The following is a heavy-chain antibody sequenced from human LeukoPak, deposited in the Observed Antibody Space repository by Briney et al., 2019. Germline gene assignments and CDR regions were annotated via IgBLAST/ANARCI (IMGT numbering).Heavy chain of an antibody. V-gene: IGHV3-23*01. CDR2: ITGSGGTT. J-gene: IGHJ6*02. Sequence: GGSLRLSCIASGLTFSSHAMTWVRQTPGKGLEWVSGITGSGGTTYHADSVKGRFTISRDNSKNTLYLQMNSLRAEDTAVYYCAKARQQLYYYYYYGMDVWGQGTTVTVSS. CDR1: GLTFSSHA. D-gene: IGHD6-13*01. CDR3: AKARQQLYYYYYYGMDV.